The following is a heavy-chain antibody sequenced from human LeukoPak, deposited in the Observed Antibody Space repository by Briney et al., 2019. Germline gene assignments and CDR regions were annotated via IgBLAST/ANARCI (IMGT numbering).Heavy chain of an antibody. J-gene: IGHJ5*02. Sequence: QAGGSLRLSCAASGFTFSSYAMNWVRQAPGKGLEWVSAINGRGDNTYYADSVKGRFTISRDNSKSTLFLQMNSLRAEDTAIYYCAKDRVSPGFNLFDPWGQGTLVTVSS. CDR1: GFTFSSYA. V-gene: IGHV3-23*01. D-gene: IGHD2/OR15-2a*01. CDR3: AKDRVSPGFNLFDP. CDR2: INGRGDNT.